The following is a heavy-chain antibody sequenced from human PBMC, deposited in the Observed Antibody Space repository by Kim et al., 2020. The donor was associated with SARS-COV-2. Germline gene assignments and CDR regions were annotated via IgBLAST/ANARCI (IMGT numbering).Heavy chain of an antibody. CDR1: GFTFSSYG. CDR2: IWYDGSNK. D-gene: IGHD6-13*01. CDR3: ARDRSHERGSTPRVGSSWYRRSFDFDY. J-gene: IGHJ4*02. Sequence: GGSLRLSCAASGFTFSSYGMHWVRQAPGKGLEWVAVIWYDGSNKYYADSVKGRFTISRDNSKNTLYLQMNSLRAEDTAVYYCARDRSHERGSTPRVGSSWYRRSFDFDYWGQGTLVTVSS. V-gene: IGHV3-33*01.